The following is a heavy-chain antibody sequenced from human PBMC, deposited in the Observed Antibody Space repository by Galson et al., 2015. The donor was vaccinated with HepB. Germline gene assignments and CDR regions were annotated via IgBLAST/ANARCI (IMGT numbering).Heavy chain of an antibody. CDR3: AREGPIVVVVAAIQGVSTFDY. J-gene: IGHJ4*02. Sequence: SVKVSCKASGYTFTSYYMHWVRQAPGQGLEWMGIINPSGGSTSYAQKFQGRVTMTRDTSTSTVYMELSSLRSEDTAVYYCAREGPIVVVVAAIQGVSTFDYWGQGTLVTVSS. D-gene: IGHD2-15*01. CDR1: GYTFTSYY. CDR2: INPSGGST. V-gene: IGHV1-46*01.